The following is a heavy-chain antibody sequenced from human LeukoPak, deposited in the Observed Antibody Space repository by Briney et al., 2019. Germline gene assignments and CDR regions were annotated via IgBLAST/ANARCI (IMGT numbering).Heavy chain of an antibody. D-gene: IGHD5-18*01. V-gene: IGHV1-2*02. CDR2: INPNSGGT. CDR3: ARGSFSADAPLVLDYFHH. Sequence: ASVKVSCKASGYTFTSYYIHWVRQAPGQGLERMGWINPNSGGTNYAQKFQGRVTMTRDTSISTAYMELSRLKSDDTAVYYCARGSFSADAPLVLDYFHHWGQGTLVTVSS. J-gene: IGHJ1*01. CDR1: GYTFTSYY.